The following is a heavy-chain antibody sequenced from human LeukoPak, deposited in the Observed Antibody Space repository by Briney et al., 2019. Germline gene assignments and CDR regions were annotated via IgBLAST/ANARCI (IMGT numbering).Heavy chain of an antibody. CDR1: GGSISSASYY. J-gene: IGHJ4*02. CDR3: AREREGPYGYLDY. D-gene: IGHD4-17*01. Sequence: SETLSLTCTVSGGSISSASYYWSWLRQPAGKGLEWIGRIYISGSTNYKSSLKSRVTISVDTSKNQFSLKLSSVTAADTAVYYCAREREGPYGYLDYWGQGTLVTVSS. V-gene: IGHV4-61*02. CDR2: IYISGST.